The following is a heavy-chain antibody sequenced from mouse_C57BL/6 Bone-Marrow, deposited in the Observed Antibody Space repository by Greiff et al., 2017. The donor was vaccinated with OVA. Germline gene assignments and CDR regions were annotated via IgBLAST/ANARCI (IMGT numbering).Heavy chain of an antibody. CDR2: IYPRSGNT. J-gene: IGHJ3*01. CDR1: GYTFTSYG. Sequence: QVQLKQSGAELARPGASVKLSCKASGYTFTSYGISWVKQRTGQGLEWIGEIYPRSGNTYYNEKFKGKATLTADKSSSTAYMELRSLTSEDSAVYFCARSMGLGAYWGQGTLVTVSA. V-gene: IGHV1-81*01. D-gene: IGHD2-3*01. CDR3: ARSMGLGAY.